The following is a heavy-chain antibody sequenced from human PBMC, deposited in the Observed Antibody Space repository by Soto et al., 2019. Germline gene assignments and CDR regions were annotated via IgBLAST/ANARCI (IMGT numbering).Heavy chain of an antibody. J-gene: IGHJ4*02. D-gene: IGHD1-26*01. V-gene: IGHV3-74*01. CDR2: INNDGSTT. CDR1: GFTFSSYW. CDR3: ARGGVGAMNDY. Sequence: GGSLRLSCVVSGFTFSSYWMDWVRQAPGKGLEWLSRINNDGSTTRYVDSVKGRFTISRDNAKNTLYLQMNSLRGEDTALYYCARGGVGAMNDYWGQGTLVTVSS.